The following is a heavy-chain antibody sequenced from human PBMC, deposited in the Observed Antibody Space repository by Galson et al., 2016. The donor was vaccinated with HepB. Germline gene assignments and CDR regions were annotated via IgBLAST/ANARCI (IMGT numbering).Heavy chain of an antibody. V-gene: IGHV6-1*01. CDR2: TYYRSKWYN. CDR3: ARTWHSSFDY. D-gene: IGHD6-13*01. Sequence: CAISGDSVSSSSVAWNWIRQSPSRGLEWLGRTYYRSKWYNDYAVSVKSRITINPDTTKNQFSLQLNSVTPEDTAVYYCARTWHSSFDYWGQGTLVTASS. J-gene: IGHJ4*02. CDR1: GDSVSSSSVA.